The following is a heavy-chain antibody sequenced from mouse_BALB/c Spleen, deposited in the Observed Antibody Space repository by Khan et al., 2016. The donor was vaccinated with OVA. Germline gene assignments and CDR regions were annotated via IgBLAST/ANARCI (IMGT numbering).Heavy chain of an antibody. D-gene: IGHD1-1*01. CDR3: ATSYFYGYYFDY. Sequence: EVELVESGGGLVQPGGSRKLSCTASGFTSSSYGMHWVRQAPEKGLEWVAYISGDSSTIYYADTVQGRFTISRDNPKNTLFLQMTSLMSEDTARYYCATSYFYGYYFDYWGPGTTLTVSS. V-gene: IGHV5-17*02. CDR2: ISGDSSTI. J-gene: IGHJ2*01. CDR1: GFTSSSYG.